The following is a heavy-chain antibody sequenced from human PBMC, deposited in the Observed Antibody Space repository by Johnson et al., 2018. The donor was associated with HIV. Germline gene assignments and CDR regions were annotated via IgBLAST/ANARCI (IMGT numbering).Heavy chain of an antibody. V-gene: IGHV3-30-3*01. CDR1: GFTFISYA. CDR3: AKDRNWGRLFDGFDI. D-gene: IGHD7-27*01. Sequence: QLVEPVGGVVQPERSLRLSCAASGFTFISYAMHWVRQAPGKGLEWVAVISYDGSNKYYADSVEGRFTVSRDNSKNTLYLQMNSLRPEDTAVYYCAKDRNWGRLFDGFDIWGRGTMVTVSS. J-gene: IGHJ3*02. CDR2: ISYDGSNK.